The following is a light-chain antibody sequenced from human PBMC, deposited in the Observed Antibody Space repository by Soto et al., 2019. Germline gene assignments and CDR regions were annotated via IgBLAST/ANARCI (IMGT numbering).Light chain of an antibody. Sequence: DIQMTQSPSSLSASVGDRVTITCRASQNINIYLNLYQQKPGKAPQVLIYAASSLQSGVPSRFTGSGSGTDFTLTNSSLQSEDFGTYYCQQSYSTPRTFGHGTKVDI. CDR1: QNINIY. CDR2: AAS. V-gene: IGKV1-39*01. J-gene: IGKJ2*01. CDR3: QQSYSTPRT.